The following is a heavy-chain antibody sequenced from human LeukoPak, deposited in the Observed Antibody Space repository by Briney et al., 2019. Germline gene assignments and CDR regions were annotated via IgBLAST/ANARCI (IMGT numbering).Heavy chain of an antibody. Sequence: GGSLRLSCAASGFTFSSYAMSWVRQAPGKGLEWVSAISGSGGSTYYADSVKGRFTISRDNSKNTLYLQMNSLRAEDPAVYYCATTSCDILGYHDYWGQGTLVTVSS. CDR1: GFTFSSYA. CDR3: ATTSCDILGYHDY. V-gene: IGHV3-23*01. J-gene: IGHJ4*02. D-gene: IGHD3-9*01. CDR2: ISGSGGST.